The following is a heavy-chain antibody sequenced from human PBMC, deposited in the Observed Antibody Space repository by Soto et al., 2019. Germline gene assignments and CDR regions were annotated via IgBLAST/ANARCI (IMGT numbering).Heavy chain of an antibody. V-gene: IGHV3-7*01. Sequence: VQLVESGGDLVQPGGFLRLSCAASGFAFSGYWMSWVRQAPGKGLEGVANIKQDGSENYYVDSVKGRFTISRDNAKNSLYLQMNSLRVEDTAVYYCARATSVDAYWGQGTLVTVSS. CDR1: GFAFSGYW. CDR2: IKQDGSEN. CDR3: ARATSVDAY. J-gene: IGHJ4*02. D-gene: IGHD5-12*01.